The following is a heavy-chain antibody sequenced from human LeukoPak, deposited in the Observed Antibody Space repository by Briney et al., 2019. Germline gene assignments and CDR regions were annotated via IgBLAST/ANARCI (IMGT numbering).Heavy chain of an antibody. CDR2: INGDGSGA. CDR1: GFVFSDHS. D-gene: IGHD2-21*02. CDR3: TRDTSYCFGDCFWA. Sequence: RGSLRLSCAGSGFVFSDHSLHWVRQGPGKGLTWISRINGDGSGAIYADSVRGRFTMSRDNVKNTLFLDTNSLRAQDTGLYYCTRDTSYCFGDCFWAWGQGTLVTVSS. V-gene: IGHV3-74*01. J-gene: IGHJ5*02.